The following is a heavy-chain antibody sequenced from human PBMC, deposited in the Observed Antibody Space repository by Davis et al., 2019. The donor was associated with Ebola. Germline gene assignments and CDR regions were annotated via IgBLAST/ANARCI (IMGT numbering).Heavy chain of an antibody. D-gene: IGHD2-15*01. CDR1: GFTFSSYW. CDR2: IKQDGSEK. J-gene: IGHJ4*02. Sequence: PWGTLTLTCAASGFTFSSYWMSWVRQAPGKGLEWVANIKQDGSEKYYVDSVKGRFTISSDNAKNSLYLQMNSLRAEDTAVYYCASQPHSIYCSGGSCYAYWGQGTLVTVSS. CDR3: ASQPHSIYCSGGSCYAY. V-gene: IGHV3-7*01.